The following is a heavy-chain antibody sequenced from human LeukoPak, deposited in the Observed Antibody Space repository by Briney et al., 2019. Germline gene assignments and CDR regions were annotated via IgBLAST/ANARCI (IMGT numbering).Heavy chain of an antibody. V-gene: IGHV1-2*02. Sequence: ASVKVSCKASGYTFTDYYMHRVRQAPGQGLEWMGWINPNSGGTNYAQKFQGRVSMTRDTSISTAYMELSRLRSDDTAVYYCARNTINWFDPWGQGVLVTVSS. J-gene: IGHJ5*02. CDR3: ARNTINWFDP. D-gene: IGHD5-24*01. CDR2: INPNSGGT. CDR1: GYTFTDYY.